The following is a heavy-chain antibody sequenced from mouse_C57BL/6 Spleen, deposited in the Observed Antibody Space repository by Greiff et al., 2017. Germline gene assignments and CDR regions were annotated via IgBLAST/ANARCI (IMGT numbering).Heavy chain of an antibody. CDR1: GYTFTDYE. CDR3: TRYDYDGDYYAMDY. J-gene: IGHJ4*01. V-gene: IGHV1-15*01. Sequence: VQLQQSGAELVRPGASVTLSCKASGYTFTDYEMHWVQQTPVHGLEWIGAIDPETGGTAYNQKFKGKAILTADKSSSTAYMELRSLTSEDSAVYYCTRYDYDGDYYAMDYWGQGTSVTVSS. D-gene: IGHD2-4*01. CDR2: IDPETGGT.